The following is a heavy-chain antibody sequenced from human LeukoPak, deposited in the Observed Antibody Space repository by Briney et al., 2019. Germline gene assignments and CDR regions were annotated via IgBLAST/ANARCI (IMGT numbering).Heavy chain of an antibody. CDR3: ARDHNYAFDY. CDR1: GFPFSDHS. V-gene: IGHV3-11*04. J-gene: IGHJ4*02. D-gene: IGHD5-18*01. CDR2: IGLSRCAR. Sequence: PGGSLRLSCGASGFPFSDHSMNWVRQAPGKGLEWDSYIGLSRCARYYADSAKGRFSISSDNAKNSLSLQMNSLRADVTAVCYCARDHNYAFDYWGQGILVTVSS.